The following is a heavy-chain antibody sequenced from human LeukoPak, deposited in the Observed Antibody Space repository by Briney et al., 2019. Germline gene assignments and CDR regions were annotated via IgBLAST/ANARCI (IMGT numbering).Heavy chain of an antibody. V-gene: IGHV5-51*01. CDR1: GYRFTNYW. CDR3: ARHPGSAYYYYYYMDV. CDR2: IYPGDSDT. J-gene: IGHJ6*03. D-gene: IGHD1-14*01. Sequence: GESLKISCKGSGYRFTNYWIGWVRQMPGKGLEWMGIIYPGDSDTRYSPSFQGQVTISADKSISTAYLQWSSLKASDTAMYYCARHPGSAYYYYYYMDVWGKGTTVTVSS.